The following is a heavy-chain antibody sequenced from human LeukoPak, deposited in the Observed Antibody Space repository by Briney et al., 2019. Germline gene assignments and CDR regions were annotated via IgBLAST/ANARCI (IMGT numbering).Heavy chain of an antibody. CDR1: GGTFGSYA. CDR2: IIPIFGTA. J-gene: IGHJ3*02. D-gene: IGHD2-2*01. Sequence: ASVKVSCKASGGTFGSYAISWVRQAPGQGLEWMGGIIPIFGTANYAQKFQGRVTITTDESTSTAYMELSSLRSEDTAVYYCAAEKYCSSTSCLPGVNAFDIWGQGTMVTVSS. CDR3: AAEKYCSSTSCLPGVNAFDI. V-gene: IGHV1-69*05.